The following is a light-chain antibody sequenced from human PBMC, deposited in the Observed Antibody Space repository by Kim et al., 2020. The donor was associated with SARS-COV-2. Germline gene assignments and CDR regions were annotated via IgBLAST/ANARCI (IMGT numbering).Light chain of an antibody. V-gene: IGKV3-20*01. CDR2: DAS. J-gene: IGKJ1*01. CDR1: QNVDNNY. CDR3: QQYGGRGA. Sequence: VLTQSPGTLSLSPGERATLSCRASQNVDNNYLAWYQQKPGRAPRLLIYDASNRATGVPDRFSGSGSGTDFTLTISRLEPEDFAVYYCQQYGGRGAFGQGTKVDIK.